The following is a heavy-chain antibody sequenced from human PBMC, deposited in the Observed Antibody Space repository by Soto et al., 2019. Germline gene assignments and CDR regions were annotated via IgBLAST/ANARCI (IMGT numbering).Heavy chain of an antibody. CDR2: ISWNSGSI. Sequence: PGGSLRLSCAASGFTFDDYVMHWVRQAQGKGLEWVSGISWNSGSIGYADSVKGRFTISRDNAKNSLYLQMNSLRAEDTPLFSFPKAPPPYTSGWEDVFDIWAQGTMVPVSS. CDR3: PKAPPPYTSGWEDVFDI. V-gene: IGHV3-9*01. CDR1: GFTFDDYV. J-gene: IGHJ3*02. D-gene: IGHD6-19*01.